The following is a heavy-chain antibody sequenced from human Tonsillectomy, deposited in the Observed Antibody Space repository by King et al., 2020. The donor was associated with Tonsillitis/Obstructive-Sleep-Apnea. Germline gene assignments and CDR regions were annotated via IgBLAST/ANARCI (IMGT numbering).Heavy chain of an antibody. CDR3: ARGAVVDY. CDR1: GFTFTSYL. J-gene: IGHJ4*02. D-gene: IGHD6-19*01. Sequence: QLVQSGGGVVQPGGALRLSCVASGFTFTSYLMNWVRQAPGRGREWFSYIISSSGTIHNADSVKGRCTISRDNAKTSLYLQMNSLRDEDTAVYYCARGAVVDYWGQGTLVTVSS. CDR2: IISSSGTI. V-gene: IGHV3-48*02.